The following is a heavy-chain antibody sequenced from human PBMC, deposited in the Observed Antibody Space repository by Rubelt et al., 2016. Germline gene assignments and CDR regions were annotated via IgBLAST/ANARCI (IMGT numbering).Heavy chain of an antibody. CDR3: ARHDSSGYYSRDAFDI. Sequence: QVQLQESGPGLVKPSETLSLTCTVSGGSISSYYWSWIRQPPGQGLAWIGYIYYSGSTNYNPSLKSRVTISVDTSKNQFSLKLSSVTAADTAVYYCARHDSSGYYSRDAFDIWGRGTMVTVSS. D-gene: IGHD3-22*01. J-gene: IGHJ3*02. CDR2: IYYSGST. V-gene: IGHV4-59*01. CDR1: GGSISSYY.